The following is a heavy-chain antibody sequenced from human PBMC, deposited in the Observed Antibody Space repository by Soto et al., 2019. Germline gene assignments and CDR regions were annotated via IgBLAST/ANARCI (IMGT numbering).Heavy chain of an antibody. CDR1: GFTFSSYS. Sequence: GGSLRLSCAASGFTFSSYSMSWVRQAPGRGLEWVANIKEDGSEKYSVDSVKGRFIISRDNAKNSMFLQMNNLRAEDTAVYYCARDYDSSGYFLHYFDYWGQGTRVTVS. CDR2: IKEDGSEK. D-gene: IGHD3-22*01. J-gene: IGHJ4*02. CDR3: ARDYDSSGYFLHYFDY. V-gene: IGHV3-7*03.